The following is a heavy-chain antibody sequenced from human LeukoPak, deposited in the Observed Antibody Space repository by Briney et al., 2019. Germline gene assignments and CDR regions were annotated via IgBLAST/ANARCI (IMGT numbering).Heavy chain of an antibody. CDR1: GGSISSYY. CDR2: IYYSGSS. CDR3: ARARGSAYPDY. Sequence: KPSETLSLTCTVSGGSISSYYWSWIRQPPGEGLEWIGYIYYSGSSNYNPSLKSRVTISVDTSKNQFSLKLSSVTAADTAVYYCARARGSAYPDYWGQGTLVTVSS. V-gene: IGHV4-59*01. J-gene: IGHJ4*02. D-gene: IGHD3-22*01.